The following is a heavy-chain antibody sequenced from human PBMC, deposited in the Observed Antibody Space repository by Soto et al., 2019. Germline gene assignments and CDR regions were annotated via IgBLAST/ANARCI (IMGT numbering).Heavy chain of an antibody. CDR3: AREGGATGIAAAVGWFDP. Sequence: GGSLRLSCAASGFTFSSYSMNWVRQAPGKGLEWVSSISSSSSYIYYADSVKGRFTISRDNAKNSLYLQMNSLRAEDTAVYYCAREGGATGIAAAVGWFDPWGQGTLVTVSS. J-gene: IGHJ5*02. D-gene: IGHD6-13*01. CDR2: ISSSSSYI. CDR1: GFTFSSYS. V-gene: IGHV3-21*01.